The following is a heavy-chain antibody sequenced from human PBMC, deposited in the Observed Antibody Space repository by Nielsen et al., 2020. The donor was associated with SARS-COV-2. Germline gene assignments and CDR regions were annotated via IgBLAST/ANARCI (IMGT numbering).Heavy chain of an antibody. D-gene: IGHD3-22*01. V-gene: IGHV3-33*01. CDR3: ARDRNQYDTTGHPRPGGYGVDV. J-gene: IGHJ6*02. Sequence: GESLQISCTASGFTFRTYGMHWVRQAPGKGLEWVAIIWFDGSNKYHADSVKGRFTISRDNSKNTLYLQMNSLRAEDTAVYYCARDRNQYDTTGHPRPGGYGVDVWGQGTAVTVSS. CDR2: IWFDGSNK. CDR1: GFTFRTYG.